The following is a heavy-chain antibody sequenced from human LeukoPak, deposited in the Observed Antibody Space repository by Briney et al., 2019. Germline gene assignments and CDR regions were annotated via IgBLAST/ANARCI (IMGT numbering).Heavy chain of an antibody. V-gene: IGHV4-59*01. D-gene: IGHD3-3*01. CDR1: GGSISSNY. CDR2: IYYSGST. CDR3: ASITIPNYYMDV. J-gene: IGHJ6*03. Sequence: SETLSLTCTVPGGSISSNYWSWNRQPPGKGLEWIGYIYYSGSTNYNPSLKSRVTISVDTSKNQFSLKLSSVTAADTAVYYCASITIPNYYMDVWGKGTTVTVSS.